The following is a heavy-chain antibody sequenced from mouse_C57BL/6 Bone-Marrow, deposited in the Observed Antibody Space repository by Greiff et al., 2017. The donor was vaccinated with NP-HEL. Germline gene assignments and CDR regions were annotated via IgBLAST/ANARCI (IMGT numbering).Heavy chain of an antibody. CDR3: AVYYSNYDAMDY. CDR1: GYTFTSYW. V-gene: IGHV1-69*01. D-gene: IGHD2-5*01. Sequence: QVQLQQPGAELVMPGASVKLSCKASGYTFTSYWMHWVKQRPGQGLEWIGEIDPSDSYTNYNQKFKGKSTLTVDKSSSTAYMQLSSLTSEDSAVYYCAVYYSNYDAMDYWGQGTSVTVSS. J-gene: IGHJ4*01. CDR2: IDPSDSYT.